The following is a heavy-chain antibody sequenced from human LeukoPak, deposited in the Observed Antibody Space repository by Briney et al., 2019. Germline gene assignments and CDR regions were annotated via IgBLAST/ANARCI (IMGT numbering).Heavy chain of an antibody. Sequence: SETLSLTCTVSGGSISSYYWSWIRQPPGKGLEWIGYIYYSGSTNYNPSLKSRVTISVDTSKNQFSLKLSSVTAADTAVYYCARGGIDRFFLPSYYYYGMDVWGQGTTVTVSS. V-gene: IGHV4-59*01. J-gene: IGHJ6*02. CDR2: IYYSGST. D-gene: IGHD6-13*01. CDR1: GGSISSYY. CDR3: ARGGIDRFFLPSYYYYGMDV.